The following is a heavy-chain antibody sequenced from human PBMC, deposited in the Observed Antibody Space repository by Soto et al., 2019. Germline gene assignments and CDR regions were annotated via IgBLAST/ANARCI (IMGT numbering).Heavy chain of an antibody. D-gene: IGHD3-3*01. CDR2: IHYSGNT. CDR1: GGSISNYY. V-gene: IGHV4-59*08. CDR3: ARGHYDFWSGYFATTDY. J-gene: IGHJ4*02. Sequence: PSETLSLTCTVSGGSISNYYWSWIRQPPGKGLEWIGYIHYSGNTKYNPSLKSRITISSDTSKDQFSLKLTSMTASDTVVYYCARGHYDFWSGYFATTDYWGQGTLVTVSS.